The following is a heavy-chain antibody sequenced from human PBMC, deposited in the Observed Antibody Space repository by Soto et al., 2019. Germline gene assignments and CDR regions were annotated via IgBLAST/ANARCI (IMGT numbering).Heavy chain of an antibody. CDR2: IYYSGST. CDR3: ARSMVRGVGYYGMDV. Sequence: QVQLQESGPGLVKPSQTLSLTCTVSGGSISSGDYYWSWIRQPPGKGLEWIGYIYYSGSTYYNPSLKRRVTISVDTSKNQFSLKLSSVTAADTAVYYCARSMVRGVGYYGMDVWGQGTTVTVSS. CDR1: GGSISSGDYY. J-gene: IGHJ6*02. V-gene: IGHV4-30-4*01. D-gene: IGHD3-10*01.